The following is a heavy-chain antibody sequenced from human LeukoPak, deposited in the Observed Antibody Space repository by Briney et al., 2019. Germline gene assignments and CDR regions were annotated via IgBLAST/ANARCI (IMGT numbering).Heavy chain of an antibody. Sequence: GGSLRLSCAASGSTFSSYAMSWVRQAPGKGLEWVSAISGSGGSTYYADSVKGRFTISRDNSKNTLYLQMNSLRAEDTAVYYCAKARGGYGDYFDYWGQGTLVTVSS. J-gene: IGHJ4*02. CDR2: ISGSGGST. V-gene: IGHV3-23*01. D-gene: IGHD5-12*01. CDR1: GSTFSSYA. CDR3: AKARGGYGDYFDY.